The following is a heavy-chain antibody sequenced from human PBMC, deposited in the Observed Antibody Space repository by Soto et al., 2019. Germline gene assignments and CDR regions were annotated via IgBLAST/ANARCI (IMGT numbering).Heavy chain of an antibody. CDR1: GFTFSSYA. J-gene: IGHJ4*02. V-gene: IGHV3-30-3*01. D-gene: IGHD5-18*01. CDR3: ATGGYSYGLKDY. Sequence: LRLSCAASGFTFSSYAMHWVRQAPGKGLEWVAVISYDGSNKYYADSVKGRFTISRDNSKNTLYLQMNSLRAEDTAVYYCATGGYSYGLKDYWGQGTLVTVSS. CDR2: ISYDGSNK.